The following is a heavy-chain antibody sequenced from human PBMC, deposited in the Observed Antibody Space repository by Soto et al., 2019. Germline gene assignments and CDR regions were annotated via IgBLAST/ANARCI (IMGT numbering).Heavy chain of an antibody. V-gene: IGHV3-30*04. Sequence: SLRLSCTASGFTFTTYDIHWVRQTPGKGLEGVAVISNDGRGKYYADSVKGRFTISRDNSKNTLYLQMNSLRSDDTAVYYSARDQCFGGGRSCYYFDFWGQGTLVTVSS. J-gene: IGHJ4*02. CDR2: ISNDGRGK. CDR1: GFTFTTYD. CDR3: ARDQCFGGGRSCYYFDF. D-gene: IGHD2-15*01.